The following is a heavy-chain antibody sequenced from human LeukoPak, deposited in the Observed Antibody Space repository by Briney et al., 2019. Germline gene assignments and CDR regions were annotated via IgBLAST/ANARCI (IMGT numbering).Heavy chain of an antibody. V-gene: IGHV4-59*11. CDR1: GGSISSHD. Sequence: SETLSLTCTVSGGSISSHDWSWIRQPPGKGLEWIGYIYYSGGTNYTPTLKSRVTISVDTSKNQFSLKLSSVPAADTAVYYCARAPGIAAAGTIENWFDPWGQGTLVTVSS. J-gene: IGHJ5*02. CDR3: ARAPGIAAAGTIENWFDP. CDR2: IYYSGGT. D-gene: IGHD6-13*01.